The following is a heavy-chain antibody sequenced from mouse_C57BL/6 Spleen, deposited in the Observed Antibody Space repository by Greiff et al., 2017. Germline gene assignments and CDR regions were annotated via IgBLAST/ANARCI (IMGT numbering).Heavy chain of an antibody. CDR2: ISYDGSN. Sequence: DVQLQESGPGLVKPSQSLSLTCSVTGYSITSGYYWNWIRQFPGNKLEWMGYISYDGSNNYNPSLKNRISITRDTSKNQFFLKLNSVTTEDTATYYCAREEGDYYGSSPRYFDVWGTGTTVTVSS. CDR3: AREEGDYYGSSPRYFDV. V-gene: IGHV3-6*01. J-gene: IGHJ1*03. D-gene: IGHD1-1*01. CDR1: GYSITSGYY.